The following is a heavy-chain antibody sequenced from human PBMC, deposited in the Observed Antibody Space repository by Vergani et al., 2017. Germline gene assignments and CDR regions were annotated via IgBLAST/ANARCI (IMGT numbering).Heavy chain of an antibody. J-gene: IGHJ4*02. CDR2: ISDSSSYT. CDR1: GFTFSDYY. CDR3: ARVIVVVPAAVYYFDY. V-gene: IGHV3-11*06. D-gene: IGHD2-2*01. Sequence: QVQLVESGGGLVKPGGSLRLSCAASGFTFSDYYMSWIRQAPGKGLEWASYISDSSSYTNYADSVKGRFTISRDNAKNSLYLQMNSLRAEDTAVYYCARVIVVVPAAVYYFDYWGQGTLVTVSS.